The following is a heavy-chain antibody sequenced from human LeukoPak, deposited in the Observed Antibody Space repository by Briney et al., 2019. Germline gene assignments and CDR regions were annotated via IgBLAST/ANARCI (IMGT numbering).Heavy chain of an antibody. CDR3: ARQTAMGRSGDY. Sequence: GESLKISCKASGYSFTSYWIRWVRQMPGKGLEWMGIIDPSDSDIRYTPSFRGQVTISADKSLSTAYLQWNSLKASDTAIYYCARQTAMGRSGDYWGQGTLVTVSS. V-gene: IGHV5-51*01. D-gene: IGHD7-27*01. CDR2: IDPSDSDI. J-gene: IGHJ4*02. CDR1: GYSFTSYW.